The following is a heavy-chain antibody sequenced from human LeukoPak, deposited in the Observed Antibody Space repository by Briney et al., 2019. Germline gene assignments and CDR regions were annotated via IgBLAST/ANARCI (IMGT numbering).Heavy chain of an antibody. CDR3: ARGYYDGSDFEYFQH. D-gene: IGHD3-22*01. J-gene: IGHJ1*01. CDR1: GYTFTTYA. V-gene: IGHV1-2*02. CDR2: INPNSGGT. Sequence: GASVKVSCKASGYTFTTYAMNWVRQAPGQGLEWMAWINPNSGGTNYAQKFQGRVTMTRDTSISTAYMELSRLKSDDTAVYYCARGYYDGSDFEYFQHWGQGTLVTVSS.